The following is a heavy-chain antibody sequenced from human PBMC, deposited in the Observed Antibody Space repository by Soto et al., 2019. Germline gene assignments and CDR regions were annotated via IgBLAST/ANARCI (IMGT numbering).Heavy chain of an antibody. Sequence: QVQLVQSGAEVKKPGASVKVSCKASGYTFTNYYMHWVRQAPRQGLEWMGIINPSGGRTSYAQKSQGRVTMPSDTSTSTVYMELSSLRSADTAVYYCARGDGRGSSGFYYYYGMDVWGHGTTVTVSS. V-gene: IGHV1-46*01. J-gene: IGHJ6*02. CDR2: INPSGGRT. D-gene: IGHD6-25*01. CDR3: ARGDGRGSSGFYYYYGMDV. CDR1: GYTFTNYY.